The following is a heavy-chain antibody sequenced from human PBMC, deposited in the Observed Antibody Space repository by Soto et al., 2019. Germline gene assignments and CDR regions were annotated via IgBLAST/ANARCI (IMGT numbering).Heavy chain of an antibody. CDR3: ARDSPQYSYALNWFDP. J-gene: IGHJ5*02. CDR1: GGSISSYY. Sequence: SETLSLTCTVSGGSISSYYWSWIRQPPGKGLEWIGYIYYSGSTNYNPSLKSRVTISVDTSKNQFSLKLSSVTAADTAAYYCARDSPQYSYALNWFDPWGQRTLVTVSS. D-gene: IGHD5-18*01. CDR2: IYYSGST. V-gene: IGHV4-59*01.